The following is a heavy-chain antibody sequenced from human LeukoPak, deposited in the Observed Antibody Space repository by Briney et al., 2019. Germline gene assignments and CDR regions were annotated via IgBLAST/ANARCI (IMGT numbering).Heavy chain of an antibody. Sequence: ASVKVSCKGSGYTFTPYFIHWMRQAPGQGLEWLGWINPNSGGTNYAQKFRGRITMTRDTSITTAYMELSSLTSDDTAVYYCARLDITIIPYWGQGTLVTVSS. J-gene: IGHJ4*02. CDR3: ARLDITIIPY. CDR2: INPNSGGT. CDR1: GYTFTPYF. V-gene: IGHV1-2*02. D-gene: IGHD3-22*01.